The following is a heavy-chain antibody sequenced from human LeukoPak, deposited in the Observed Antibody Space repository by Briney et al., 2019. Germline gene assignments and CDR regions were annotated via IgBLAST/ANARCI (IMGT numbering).Heavy chain of an antibody. V-gene: IGHV1-69*05. D-gene: IGHD1-26*01. J-gene: IGHJ4*02. CDR3: ARDPRYSGSYFDY. Sequence: SVKVSCKASGYTFTGYYMHWVRQAPGQGLEWMVGIIPIFGTANYAQKFQGRVTITTDESTSTAYMELSSLRSEDTAVYYCARDPRYSGSYFDYWGQGTLVTVSS. CDR1: GYTFTGYY. CDR2: IIPIFGTA.